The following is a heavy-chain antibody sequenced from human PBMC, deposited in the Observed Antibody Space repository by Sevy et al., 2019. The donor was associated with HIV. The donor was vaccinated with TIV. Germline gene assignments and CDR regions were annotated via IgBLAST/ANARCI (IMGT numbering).Heavy chain of an antibody. Sequence: GGSLRLSCAASGFTFSNAWMSWVRQAPGKGLEWVGRIKSKTDGGTTDYAAPVKGRFTISRVDSKNTLYLQMNSLKTEETAVYYCTTEGDGYCTNGVCYTPDAFDIWGQGTMVTVSS. V-gene: IGHV3-15*01. CDR2: IKSKTDGGTT. CDR3: TTEGDGYCTNGVCYTPDAFDI. D-gene: IGHD2-8*01. J-gene: IGHJ3*02. CDR1: GFTFSNAW.